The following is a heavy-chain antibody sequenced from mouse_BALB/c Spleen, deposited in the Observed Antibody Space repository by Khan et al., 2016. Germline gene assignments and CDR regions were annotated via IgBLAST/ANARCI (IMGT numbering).Heavy chain of an antibody. J-gene: IGHJ2*01. D-gene: IGHD2-2*01. CDR1: GYTFTDYY. V-gene: IGHV1-77*01. CDR3: ARAVYYGSYFDY. CDR2: IYPGSGNT. Sequence: QVQLQQSGAELARPGASVKLSCKASGYTFTDYYINWVKQRTGQGLEWIGEIYPGSGNTYYNEKFKGKATLTADKSSSTAYMQLSSLRSEDSAVYFCARAVYYGSYFDYWGQGTTLTVSS.